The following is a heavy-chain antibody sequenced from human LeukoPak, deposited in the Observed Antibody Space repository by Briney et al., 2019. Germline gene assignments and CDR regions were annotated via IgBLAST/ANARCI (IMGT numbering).Heavy chain of an antibody. V-gene: IGHV4-34*01. D-gene: IGHD2-2*01. CDR1: GGSFSGYY. CDR2: INHSGST. Sequence: PSETLSLTCAVYGGSFSGYYWSWIRQPPGKGLEWIGEINHSGSTNYNPSLKSRVTISVDTSKNQFSLKLSSVTAADTAVYYCARLSTHDAFDIWGQGTMVTVSS. J-gene: IGHJ3*02. CDR3: ARLSTHDAFDI.